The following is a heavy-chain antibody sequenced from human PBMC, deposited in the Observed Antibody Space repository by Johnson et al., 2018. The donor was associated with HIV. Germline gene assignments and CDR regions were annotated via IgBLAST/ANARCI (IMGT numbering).Heavy chain of an antibody. CDR3: AKDIWAYCGGDCSPGSAFDI. V-gene: IGHV3-30*02. D-gene: IGHD2-21*01. J-gene: IGHJ3*02. Sequence: QVQLVESGGGVVQPGRSLRLSCAASGFTFSSYALHWVRQAPGQGLEWVAVIRYDGSNRYYADSVKGRFTISRDKSKDSLYLQMNSLRAEDTALYFCAKDIWAYCGGDCSPGSAFDIWGQGTMVTVSS. CDR1: GFTFSSYA. CDR2: IRYDGSNR.